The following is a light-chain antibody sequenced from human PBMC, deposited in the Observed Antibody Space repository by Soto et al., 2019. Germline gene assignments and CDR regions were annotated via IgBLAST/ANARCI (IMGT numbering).Light chain of an antibody. CDR3: QQYDNSLRT. V-gene: IGKV3-15*01. CDR1: QSVSSN. J-gene: IGKJ2*01. CDR2: GPS. Sequence: EIVMTQSPATLSVSPGERATLSCRAGQSVSSNLAWYQQKPGQAPRLLIYGPSTRATGIPERFSGIGSGTEFTLTISSLQSEDLAVYYCQQYDNSLRTFGQGTKLEIK.